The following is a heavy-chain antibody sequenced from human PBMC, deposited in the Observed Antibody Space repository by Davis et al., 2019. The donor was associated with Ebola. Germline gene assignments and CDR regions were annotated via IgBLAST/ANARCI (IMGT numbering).Heavy chain of an antibody. J-gene: IGHJ4*02. CDR1: GYTFTSYG. D-gene: IGHD1-1*01. CDR3: AKAQFPTTSDH. Sequence: ASVKVSCKASGYTFTSYGITWVRQAPGQGLEWMGWINPHNGNTNYAQNVQGRVIMTSDTATTTAYMEVGSLRSDDTAVYYCAKAQFPTTSDHWGQGTLVTVSS. CDR2: INPHNGNT. V-gene: IGHV1-18*04.